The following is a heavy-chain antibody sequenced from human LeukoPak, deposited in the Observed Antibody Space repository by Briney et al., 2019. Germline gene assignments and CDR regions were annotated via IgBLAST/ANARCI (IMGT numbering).Heavy chain of an antibody. Sequence: KPSETPSPPCTVSGGSISSYYWGWIRPPPGKGLEWIGDIYYSGSTNYNPSLKSRVTISVDTSKNQFSLKLSSVTAADTAVYYCARGAYYYDSSGYYYGRYFDLWGRGTLVTVSS. CDR3: ARGAYYYDSSGYYYGRYFDL. D-gene: IGHD3-22*01. CDR1: GGSISSYY. J-gene: IGHJ2*01. CDR2: IYYSGST. V-gene: IGHV4-59*01.